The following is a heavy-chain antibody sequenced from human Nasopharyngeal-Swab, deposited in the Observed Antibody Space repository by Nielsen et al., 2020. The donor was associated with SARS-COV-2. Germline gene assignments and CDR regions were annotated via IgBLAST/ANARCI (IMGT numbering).Heavy chain of an antibody. CDR3: ARGGIVVVPPAPSDYYYGMDV. V-gene: IGHV1-8*03. Sequence: ASVKVSCKASGYTFTSYDINWVRQATGQGLEWMGWMNPNSGNTGYAQKFQGRVTITRNTSISTAYMELSSLRSEDTAVYYCARGGIVVVPPAPSDYYYGMDVWGQGTTVTVSS. D-gene: IGHD2-2*01. CDR2: MNPNSGNT. J-gene: IGHJ6*02. CDR1: GYTFTSYD.